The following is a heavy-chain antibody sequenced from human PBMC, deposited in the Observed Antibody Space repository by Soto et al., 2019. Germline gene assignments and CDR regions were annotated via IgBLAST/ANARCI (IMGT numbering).Heavy chain of an antibody. V-gene: IGHV1-69*13. J-gene: IGHJ5*02. CDR2: IIPIFGTA. CDR1: GGTFSSYA. Sequence: ASVKVSCKASGGTFSSYAISWVRQAPGQGLEWMGGIIPIFGTANYAQKFQGRVTMTADASTSTAYMELSRLRSDDTAVYYCARGFFCSSTSCYNRFDPWGQGTLVTVSS. CDR3: ARGFFCSSTSCYNRFDP. D-gene: IGHD2-2*01.